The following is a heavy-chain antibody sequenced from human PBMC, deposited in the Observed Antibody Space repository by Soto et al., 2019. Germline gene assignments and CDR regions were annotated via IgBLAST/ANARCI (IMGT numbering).Heavy chain of an antibody. V-gene: IGHV3-48*03. CDR2: INTAGSTK. CDR1: RFTFSNFE. CDR3: AGAESSNPNCLTAYYSYGLDV. J-gene: IGHJ6*02. Sequence: PGGTLRLSCAASRFTFSNFEMHWVRQAPGKGLEWVAYINTAGSTKYYAESVKGRFTTSRDNARNSLFLQMNSLRAEDTAVYCCAGAESSNPNCLTAYYSYGLDVWGQGTTVTVSS. D-gene: IGHD2-2*01.